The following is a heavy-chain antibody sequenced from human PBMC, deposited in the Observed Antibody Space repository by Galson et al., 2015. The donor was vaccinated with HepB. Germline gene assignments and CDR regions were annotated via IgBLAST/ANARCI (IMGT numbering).Heavy chain of an antibody. V-gene: IGHV3-48*04. D-gene: IGHD3-10*01. J-gene: IGHJ4*02. CDR1: GFTFSSYS. CDR3: ACMVRGVINY. CDR2: ISSSIFTI. Sequence: SLRLSCAASGFTFSSYSMNWVRQAPGKGLEWVSYISSSIFTIYYADSVKGRFTISRDNAKNSLYLQMNSLRAEDTAVYYCACMVRGVINYWGQGTLV.